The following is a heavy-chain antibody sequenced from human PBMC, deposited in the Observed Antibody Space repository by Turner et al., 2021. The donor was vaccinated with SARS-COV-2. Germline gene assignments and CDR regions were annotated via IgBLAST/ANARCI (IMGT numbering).Heavy chain of an antibody. D-gene: IGHD3-3*01. CDR3: ARGDDPRKSGVV. Sequence: QVQLQQWDAGPFQPSETPSLICAVNGGSLSGYYWTWIRQPPGKGLEWIGEVHPYGTTYYNPSLKSWVSMSVDTSKNQFSLKLNSVTAAETAFYYWARGDDPRKSGVVWGQGTLVTVSS. V-gene: IGHV4-34*01. J-gene: IGHJ4*02. CDR2: VHPYGTT. CDR1: GGSLSGYY.